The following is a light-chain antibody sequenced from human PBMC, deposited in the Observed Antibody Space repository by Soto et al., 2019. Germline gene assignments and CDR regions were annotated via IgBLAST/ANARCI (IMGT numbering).Light chain of an antibody. J-gene: IGKJ2*01. Sequence: EIVMTQSPATLSVSPGESATLSCRASQSISSELAWYQQKPGQPPRLLIYGASTRATGVPARFTGSGSGSDFTLTISGLQSEDVAVYYCQQGHNWPLTSGQGTRLEI. CDR1: QSISSE. CDR3: QQGHNWPLT. V-gene: IGKV3-15*01. CDR2: GAS.